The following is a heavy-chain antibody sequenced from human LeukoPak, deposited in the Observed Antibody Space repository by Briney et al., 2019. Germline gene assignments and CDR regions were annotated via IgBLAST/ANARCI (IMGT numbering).Heavy chain of an antibody. D-gene: IGHD3-22*01. Sequence: SETLSLTCTVSGGSISSYYWSWIRQPPGKGLEWIGYIYYSGSTNYNPSLKCRVTISVDTSKNQFSLKLSSVTAADTAVYYCARGHDYYDSSGYYTEWFDPWGQGTLVTVSS. CDR2: IYYSGST. CDR1: GGSISSYY. V-gene: IGHV4-59*01. CDR3: ARGHDYYDSSGYYTEWFDP. J-gene: IGHJ5*02.